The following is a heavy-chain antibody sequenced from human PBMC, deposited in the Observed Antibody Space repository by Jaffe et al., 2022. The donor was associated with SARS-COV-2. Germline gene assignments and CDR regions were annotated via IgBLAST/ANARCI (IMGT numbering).Heavy chain of an antibody. V-gene: IGHV3-21*01. J-gene: IGHJ4*02. Sequence: EVQLVESGGGLVKPGGSLRLSCAASGFTFSSYSMNWVRQAPGKGLEWVSSISSSSSYIYYADSVKGRFTISRDNAKNSLYLQMNSLRAEDTAVYYCARDPLPQGGNPSLGFDYWGQGTLVTVSS. CDR3: ARDPLPQGGNPSLGFDY. CDR2: ISSSSSYI. CDR1: GFTFSSYS. D-gene: IGHD2-15*01.